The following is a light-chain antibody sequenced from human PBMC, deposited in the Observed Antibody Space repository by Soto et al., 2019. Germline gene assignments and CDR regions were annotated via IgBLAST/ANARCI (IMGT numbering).Light chain of an antibody. CDR3: QQRSNWPRIT. CDR1: QSVSSY. CDR2: DAS. Sequence: EIELTQSPATLSLSPGERATLSCRASQSVSSYFAWYQQKPGQAPRLLIYDASNRATGIPARFSGSGSGTDFALTISSLEPEDFAVYYCQQRSNWPRITFGPGTKVDIK. J-gene: IGKJ3*01. V-gene: IGKV3-11*01.